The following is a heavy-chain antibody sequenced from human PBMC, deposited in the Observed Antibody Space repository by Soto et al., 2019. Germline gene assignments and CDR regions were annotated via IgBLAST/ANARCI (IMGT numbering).Heavy chain of an antibody. CDR1: GYSFTSYW. CDR3: ARRYYYGSGSYYNPYYYGMDV. Sequence: GESLKISCKGSGYSFTSYWIGWVRQMPGKGLEWMGIIYPGDSDTRYSPSFQGQVTISADKSISTAYLQRSSLKASDTAMYYCARRYYYGSGSYYNPYYYGMDVWGQGTTVTVSS. V-gene: IGHV5-51*01. CDR2: IYPGDSDT. D-gene: IGHD3-10*01. J-gene: IGHJ6*02.